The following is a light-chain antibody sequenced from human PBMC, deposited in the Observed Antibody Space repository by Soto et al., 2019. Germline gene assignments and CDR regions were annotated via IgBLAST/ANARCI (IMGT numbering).Light chain of an antibody. V-gene: IGKV1-39*01. CDR2: RAS. Sequence: DIQMTQSPSSLSASVGDRVTITCRASQSINRDLDWYQHRPGEAPHLLISRASSLQSGVPSRFSGSGFGTDFTLTISSLQRDDFATYYCQQSPITPYSFGQGTTLEIK. J-gene: IGKJ2*03. CDR1: QSINRD. CDR3: QQSPITPYS.